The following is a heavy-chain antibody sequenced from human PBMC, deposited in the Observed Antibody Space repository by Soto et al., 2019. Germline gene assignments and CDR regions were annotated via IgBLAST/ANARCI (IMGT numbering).Heavy chain of an antibody. CDR2: INHSGST. V-gene: IGHV4-34*01. CDR1: GGSFSGYY. CDR3: ARVSGRYSSSWYLAS. D-gene: IGHD6-13*01. J-gene: IGHJ4*02. Sequence: QVQLQQWGAGLLKPSETLSPTCAVYGGSFSGYYWSWIRQPPGKGLEWIGEINHSGSTNYNPSLKSRVTISVDTSKNQFSLKLSSVTAADTAVYYCARVSGRYSSSWYLASWGQGTLVTVSS.